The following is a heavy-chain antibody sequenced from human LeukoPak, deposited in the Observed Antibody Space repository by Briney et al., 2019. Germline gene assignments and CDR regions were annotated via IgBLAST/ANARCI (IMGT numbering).Heavy chain of an antibody. CDR2: IYYSGST. Sequence: SETLSLTCTVSGGSITSGGYYWSWIRQHPGKGLEWIGYIYYSGSTYYNPSLRSRVTISIDTSKNLLSLNLTSVTAADTAVYYCARDRVRGVITYAGFDPWGQGTLVTVSS. D-gene: IGHD3-10*01. CDR3: ARDRVRGVITYAGFDP. J-gene: IGHJ5*02. V-gene: IGHV4-31*03. CDR1: GGSITSGGYY.